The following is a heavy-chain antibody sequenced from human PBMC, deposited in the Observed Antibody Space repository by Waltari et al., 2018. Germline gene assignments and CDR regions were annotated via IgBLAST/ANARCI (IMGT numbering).Heavy chain of an antibody. V-gene: IGHV1-69*13. CDR2: IIPIFGTA. CDR3: AREDIVVVPAAIQEGWFDP. Sequence: QVQLVQSGAEVKKPGSSVKVSCKASGGTFSSYAISWVRQAPGQELEWMGRIIPIFGTANYAQKFQGRVTITADKSTSTAYMELSSLRSEDTAVYYCAREDIVVVPAAIQEGWFDPWGQGTLVTVSS. D-gene: IGHD2-2*02. CDR1: GGTFSSYA. J-gene: IGHJ5*02.